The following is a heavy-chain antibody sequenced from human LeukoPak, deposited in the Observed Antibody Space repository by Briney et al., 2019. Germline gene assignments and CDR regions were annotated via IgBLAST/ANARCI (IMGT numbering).Heavy chain of an antibody. CDR1: GFTFRSYA. CDR2: IGDSGSVT. D-gene: IGHD7-27*01. Sequence: GGSLRLSCVASGFTFRSYALSWVRQAPGKGLEWVSTIGDSGSVTFAADAVKGRFTISRDNSKNTMYLQMDSLRVVDTAVYYCAKVTRELGYSMDVWGQGTTVTVSS. J-gene: IGHJ6*02. CDR3: AKVTRELGYSMDV. V-gene: IGHV3-23*01.